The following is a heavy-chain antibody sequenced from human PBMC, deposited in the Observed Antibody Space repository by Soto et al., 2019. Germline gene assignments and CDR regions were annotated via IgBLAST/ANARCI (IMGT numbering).Heavy chain of an antibody. CDR2: INAGNGNT. D-gene: IGHD3-16*01. Sequence: VASVKVSCKASGYTFTSYAMHWVRQAPGQRLEWMGWINAGNGNTKYSQKFQGRVTITRDTSASTAYMELSSLRSNDTAIYYCAMVDVYVTPSPQDVWGQGTTVTVSS. CDR3: AMVDVYVTPSPQDV. V-gene: IGHV1-3*01. CDR1: GYTFTSYA. J-gene: IGHJ6*02.